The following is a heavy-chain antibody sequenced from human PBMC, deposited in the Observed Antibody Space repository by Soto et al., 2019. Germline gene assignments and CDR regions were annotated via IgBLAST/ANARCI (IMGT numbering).Heavy chain of an antibody. CDR1: GFTVSSNY. V-gene: IGHV3-66*01. CDR3: ARDPYYYDSRAFGY. D-gene: IGHD3-22*01. J-gene: IGHJ4*02. Sequence: EVQLVESGGGLVQPGGSLRLSCAASGFTVSSNYMSWVRQAPGKGLEWVSVIYSGGSTYYADSVKGRFTISRDNSKNTLYLQMNSLRAEDTAVYYCARDPYYYDSRAFGYWGQGTLVTVSS. CDR2: IYSGGST.